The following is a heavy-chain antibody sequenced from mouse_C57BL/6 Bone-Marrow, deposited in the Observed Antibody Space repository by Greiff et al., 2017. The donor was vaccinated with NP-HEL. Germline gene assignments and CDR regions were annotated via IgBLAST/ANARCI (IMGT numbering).Heavy chain of an antibody. CDR3: AGRAGNGSSYFDY. V-gene: IGHV1-59*01. D-gene: IGHD1-1*01. J-gene: IGHJ2*01. CDR1: GYTFTSYW. CDR2: IDPSDSYT. Sequence: VQLHQPGAELVRPGTSVKLSCKASGYTFTSYWMHWVKQRPGQGLEWIGVIDPSDSYTNYNQKFKGKATLTVDTSSSTAYMQLSSLTSEDSAVYYCAGRAGNGSSYFDYWGQGTTLTVSS.